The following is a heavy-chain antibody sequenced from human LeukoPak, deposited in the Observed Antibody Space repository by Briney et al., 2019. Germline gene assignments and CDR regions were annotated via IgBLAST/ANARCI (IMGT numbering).Heavy chain of an antibody. CDR3: AGENSSGWYNYYYYGMDV. J-gene: IGHJ6*02. D-gene: IGHD6-19*01. CDR1: GGSISSYY. V-gene: IGHV4-4*07. CDR2: IYTSGST. Sequence: SETLSLTRTVSGGSISSYYWRWIRQPAGKGKEWIGRIYTSGSTNYNPSLKSRVTMSVDTSKNQFSLKLSSVTAADTAVYYCAGENSSGWYNYYYYGMDVWGQGTTVTVSS.